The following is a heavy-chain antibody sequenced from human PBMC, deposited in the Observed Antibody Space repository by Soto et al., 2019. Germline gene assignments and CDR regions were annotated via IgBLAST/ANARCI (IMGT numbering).Heavy chain of an antibody. J-gene: IGHJ4*02. D-gene: IGHD3-3*01. Sequence: QVQLQQWGAGLLKPSETLSLTCAVYGGSFSGYYWSWIRQPPGKGLEWIGEINHSGSTNYNPSLKRRVTISVDTSKNQFSLKLSSVTAADTAVYYCARLRFLEWLLYNYFDYWGQGTLVTVSS. V-gene: IGHV4-34*01. CDR3: ARLRFLEWLLYNYFDY. CDR2: INHSGST. CDR1: GGSFSGYY.